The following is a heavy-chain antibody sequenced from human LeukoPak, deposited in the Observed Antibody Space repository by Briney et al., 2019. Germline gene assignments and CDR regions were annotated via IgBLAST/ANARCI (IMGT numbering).Heavy chain of an antibody. CDR2: ISGSGGST. J-gene: IGHJ4*02. CDR1: GFTFSSYA. CDR3: ARGPEYYGSGSYLDGGY. V-gene: IGHV3-23*01. D-gene: IGHD3-10*01. Sequence: GGSLRLSCAASGFTFSSYAMSWVRQAPGKGLEWVSAISGSGGSTYYADSVKGRFTISRDNSKNTLYLQMNSLRAEDTAVYYCARGPEYYGSGSYLDGGYWGQGTLVTVSS.